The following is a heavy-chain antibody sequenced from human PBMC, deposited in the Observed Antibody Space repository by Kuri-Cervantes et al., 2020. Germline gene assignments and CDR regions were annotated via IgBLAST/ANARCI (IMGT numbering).Heavy chain of an antibody. J-gene: IGHJ3*02. Sequence: GESLKISCAASGFTFSSYDMHWIRQVTGKGLEWVSAIGTAGDTYYPPSVKGRFTVSREDAKNSLYLQMNSLRAGDTAVYYCARGSRKHCSGSDCYRAFDIWGQGTMVTVSS. D-gene: IGHD2-15*01. CDR1: GFTFSSYD. V-gene: IGHV3-13*01. CDR3: ARGSRKHCSGSDCYRAFDI. CDR2: IGTAGDT.